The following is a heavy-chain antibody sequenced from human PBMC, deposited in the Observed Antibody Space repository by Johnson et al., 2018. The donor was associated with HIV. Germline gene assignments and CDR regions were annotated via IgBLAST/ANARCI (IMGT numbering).Heavy chain of an antibody. V-gene: IGHV3-30*18. J-gene: IGHJ3*02. D-gene: IGHD3-3*01. CDR2: MSHDGSNK. CDR1: GFTFNTYG. CDR3: AKGYYDSPFGFDI. Sequence: QVLLVESGGGVVQTGTSLRLSCVASGFTFNTYGMHWVRQAPGKGLEWVALMSHDGSNKYYTDPVKGRFTISRDNSKNALYLQMHNLTTEDTAVYYCAKGYYDSPFGFDIWGQGTMVIVSS.